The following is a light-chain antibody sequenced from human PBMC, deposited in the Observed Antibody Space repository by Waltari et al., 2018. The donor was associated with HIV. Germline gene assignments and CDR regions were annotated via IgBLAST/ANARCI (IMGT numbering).Light chain of an antibody. CDR2: WAS. V-gene: IGKV4-1*01. Sequence: IVMTQSPDSLAMSLGERATINCRSSQSLFNGSNNQKRLAWYQHNPGQPPKLRISWASTRESGVADRFSGSGSGTDFTLTINSLQAEDVAVYYCQQFSLSPPLTFGGGTKAEI. J-gene: IGKJ4*01. CDR1: QSLFNGSNNQKR. CDR3: QQFSLSPPLT.